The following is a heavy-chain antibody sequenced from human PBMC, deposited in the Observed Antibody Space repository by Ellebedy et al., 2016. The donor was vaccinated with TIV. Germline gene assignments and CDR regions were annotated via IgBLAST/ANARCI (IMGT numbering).Heavy chain of an antibody. CDR2: TYYRSKWYN. CDR3: ARVYSTSHPRAFDI. CDR1: GDSFSRNSVT. D-gene: IGHD6-6*01. V-gene: IGHV6-1*01. J-gene: IGHJ3*02. Sequence: SQTLSLTCAISGDSFSRNSVTWNWIRQSPSRGLEWLGRTYYRSKWYNDYAVSVKSRITINPDTSKNQFSLQLNSVTPEDTAVYYCARVYSTSHPRAFDIWGQGTMVTVSS.